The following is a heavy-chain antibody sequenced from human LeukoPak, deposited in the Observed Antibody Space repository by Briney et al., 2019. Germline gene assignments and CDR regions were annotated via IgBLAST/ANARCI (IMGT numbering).Heavy chain of an antibody. CDR2: IKQDGSEK. V-gene: IGHV3-7*01. Sequence: GGSLRLSCAASGFTFSSYWMSWVRQAPGKGLEWVANIKQDGSEKYYVDSVKDRFTISRDNAKNSLYLEMNSLRAEDTAVYYCARVISRGSGLTPYHFDYWGQGTLVTVSS. CDR3: ARVISRGSGLTPYHFDY. CDR1: GFTFSSYW. J-gene: IGHJ4*02. D-gene: IGHD6-19*01.